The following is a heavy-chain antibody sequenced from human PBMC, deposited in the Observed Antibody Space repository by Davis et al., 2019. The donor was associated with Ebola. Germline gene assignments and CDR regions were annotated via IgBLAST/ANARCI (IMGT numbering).Heavy chain of an antibody. CDR3: ARTITMVRGVDFDY. V-gene: IGHV1-18*01. D-gene: IGHD3-10*01. J-gene: IGHJ4*02. CDR1: GYTFTSYG. Sequence: AASVKLSCKASGYTFTSYGISWVRQAPGQGLEWMGWISAYNGNTNYAQKLQGRVTMTTDTSTSTAYMELRSLRSDDTAVYYCARTITMVRGVDFDYWGQGTLVTVSS. CDR2: ISAYNGNT.